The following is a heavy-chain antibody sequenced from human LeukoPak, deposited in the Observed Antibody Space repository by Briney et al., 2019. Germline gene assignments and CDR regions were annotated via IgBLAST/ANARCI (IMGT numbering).Heavy chain of an antibody. CDR2: ISYDGSNK. CDR1: GFTFSSYA. J-gene: IGHJ4*02. CDR3: ARDLSIAAAGTMGY. D-gene: IGHD6-13*01. V-gene: IGHV3-30-3*01. Sequence: PGRSLRLSCAASGFTFSSYAMHWVRQAPGKGLEWVAVISYDGSNKYYADSVKGRFTISRDNSKNTLYLQMNSLRAEDTAVYYCARDLSIAAAGTMGYWGQGTLVTVSS.